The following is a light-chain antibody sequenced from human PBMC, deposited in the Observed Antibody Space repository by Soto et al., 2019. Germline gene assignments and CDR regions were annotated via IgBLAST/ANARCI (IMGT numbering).Light chain of an antibody. CDR3: LLSYNGPYV. Sequence: QAGLTQDHGLSVSPGGTVTLTWVSSTGAVTNGHYPYWFQQKPGQAPRTLIYDTTNRHSWTPARFSGSLLGGKAALTLSGAQPEDEAEYYCLLSYNGPYVFGTGTKVTVL. V-gene: IGLV7-46*01. CDR1: TGAVTNGHY. J-gene: IGLJ1*01. CDR2: DTT.